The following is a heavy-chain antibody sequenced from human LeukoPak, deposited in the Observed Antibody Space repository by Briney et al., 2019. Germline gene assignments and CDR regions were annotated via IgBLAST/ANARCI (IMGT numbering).Heavy chain of an antibody. V-gene: IGHV3-23*01. D-gene: IGHD2/OR15-2a*01. J-gene: IGHJ6*02. CDR3: AKERPDTFYYYYGMDV. CDR1: GFTFSSYA. CDR2: ISGSGGST. Sequence: PGTSLRLSCAASGFTFSSYAMSWVRQAPGKGLEWVSAISGSGGSTYYADSVKGRFTISRDNSKNTLYLQMNSLRAEDTAVYYCAKERPDTFYYYYGMDVWGQGTTVTVSS.